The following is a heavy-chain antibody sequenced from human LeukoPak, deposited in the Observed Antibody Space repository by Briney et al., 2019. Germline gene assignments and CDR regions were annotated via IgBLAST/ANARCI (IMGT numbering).Heavy chain of an antibody. V-gene: IGHV3-53*01. Sequence: GGSLRLSCAASGFTVSYDYMSWVRQAPGKGLESVSVIYAGGSAYYADSVRGRFTISRDNSENTLYLQMNSLRAEDTAVYYCTRLLPTSNHFFESWGQGTLVTVSS. CDR3: TRLLPTSNHFFES. J-gene: IGHJ4*02. D-gene: IGHD2-8*01. CDR2: IYAGGSA. CDR1: GFTVSYDY.